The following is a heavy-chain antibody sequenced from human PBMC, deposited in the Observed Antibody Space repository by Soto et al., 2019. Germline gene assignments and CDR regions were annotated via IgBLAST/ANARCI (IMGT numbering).Heavy chain of an antibody. CDR3: ARTFDYYGMDV. CDR2: IYHAGSV. CDR1: GYSIASGYY. J-gene: IGHJ6*02. Sequence: PSETLSLTCAVSGYSIASGYYWAWIRQSPGKGLEWIGSIYHAGSVYYNPSLNSRVAVSLDTSKNHFYLKLTSVTAADTAVYYCARTFDYYGMDVWGQGNTVT. V-gene: IGHV4-38-2*01.